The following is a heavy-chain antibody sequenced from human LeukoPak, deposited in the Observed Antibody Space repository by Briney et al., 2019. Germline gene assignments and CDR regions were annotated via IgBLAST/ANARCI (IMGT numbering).Heavy chain of an antibody. CDR1: GFIFDDYA. J-gene: IGHJ4*02. Sequence: GRSLRLSCATSGFIFDDYAMHWVRQAPGKGLEWVSGISWNSGSIGYADSVKGRFTISRDNAKNSLYLQMNSLRAEDTALYYCAKDMSYDSSGYHDYWGQGTLVTVSS. D-gene: IGHD3-22*01. CDR3: AKDMSYDSSGYHDY. V-gene: IGHV3-9*01. CDR2: ISWNSGSI.